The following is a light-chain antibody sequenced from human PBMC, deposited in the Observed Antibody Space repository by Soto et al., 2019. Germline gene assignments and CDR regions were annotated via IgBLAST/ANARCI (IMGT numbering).Light chain of an antibody. Sequence: MVLTQSPGTLSFSPGERSTLSCRSSQSVSSSYLAWYQQKPGQAPRLLIYGASSRATGIPDRFSGSGSGTDFTLTISRLEPEDFAVYYCQQYGSSPPWTFGQGTKVDIK. J-gene: IGKJ1*01. CDR1: QSVSSSY. CDR2: GAS. CDR3: QQYGSSPPWT. V-gene: IGKV3-20*01.